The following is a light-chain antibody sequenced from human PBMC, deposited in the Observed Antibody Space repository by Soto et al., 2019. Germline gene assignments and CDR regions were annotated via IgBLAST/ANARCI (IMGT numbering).Light chain of an antibody. J-gene: IGKJ4*01. CDR2: AAS. CDR3: QQSYSTPLLT. CDR1: QSISSY. V-gene: IGKV1-39*01. Sequence: DIQMTQSPSSLSASVGDRVTITCRASQSISSYLNWYQQKPGKAPKLLIYAASSLQSGVPSRFSGSRSGTDFTPTISSLLPEDFATYYCQQSYSTPLLTFGGGTKVEIK.